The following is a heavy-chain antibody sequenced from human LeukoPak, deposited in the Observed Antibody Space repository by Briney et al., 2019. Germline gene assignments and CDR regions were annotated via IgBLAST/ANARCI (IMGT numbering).Heavy chain of an antibody. Sequence: ASVKVSCTGSGYTFTDNSMHLLRQAPGQGLEWMGWINPNSGGTKYALQFQGRVTMTRGKSISTAYLELRRLRPDDTAVYYCARDRGSYRFDPWGQGTLVTVSS. CDR1: GYTFTDNS. CDR2: INPNSGGT. D-gene: IGHD3-16*02. CDR3: ARDRGSYRFDP. V-gene: IGHV1-2*02. J-gene: IGHJ5*02.